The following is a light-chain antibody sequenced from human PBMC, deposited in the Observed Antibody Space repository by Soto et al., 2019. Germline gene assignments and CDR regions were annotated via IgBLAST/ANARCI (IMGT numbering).Light chain of an antibody. J-gene: IGKJ2*01. CDR2: VAS. CDR1: QSVSSN. Sequence: EIVMTQSPATLAVSPGERAALSCRASQSVSSNFAWYQQKPGQAPRLLIYVASSRATGTPARFSGSGSGTEFTLSISSLQSADFAVYYCQQYNNWPYTFGLGTKLEMK. CDR3: QQYNNWPYT. V-gene: IGKV3-15*01.